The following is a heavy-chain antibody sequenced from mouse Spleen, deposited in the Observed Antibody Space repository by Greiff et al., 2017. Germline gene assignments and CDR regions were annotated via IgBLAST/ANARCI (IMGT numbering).Heavy chain of an antibody. CDR3: AREGPLLFDAMDY. Sequence: VKLVESGPGLVAPSQSLSITCTVSGFSLTGYGVNWVRQPPGKGLEWLGMIWGDGSTDYNSALKSRLSISKDNSKSQVFLKMNSLQTDDTARYYCAREGPLLFDAMDYWGQGTSVTVSS. CDR2: IWGDGST. D-gene: IGHD2-1*01. CDR1: GFSLTGYG. V-gene: IGHV2-6-7*01. J-gene: IGHJ4*01.